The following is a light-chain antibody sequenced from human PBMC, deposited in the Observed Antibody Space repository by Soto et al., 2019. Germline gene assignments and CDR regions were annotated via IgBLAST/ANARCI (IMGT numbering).Light chain of an antibody. V-gene: IGKV3-15*01. CDR1: QNIHTN. CDR3: HHYNSYPIT. Sequence: EIVMTQSPATLSVSPGERATLSCRAGQNIHTNLAWYQQEPGQAPRLLFYGASTGATGLPARFSGSGSGTEFTLTISSLQPDDFATYYCHHYNSYPITFGQGTRLEIK. J-gene: IGKJ5*01. CDR2: GAS.